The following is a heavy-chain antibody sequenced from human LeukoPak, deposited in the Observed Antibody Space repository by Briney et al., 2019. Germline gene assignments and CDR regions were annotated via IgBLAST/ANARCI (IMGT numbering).Heavy chain of an antibody. CDR3: ARGIFGVVISDY. J-gene: IGHJ4*02. D-gene: IGHD3-3*01. CDR1: GFTFSSYS. CDR2: ISSSSSYI. V-gene: IGHV3-21*01. Sequence: GRSLRLSCAASGFTFSSYSMNWVRQAPGKGLEWVSSISSSSSYIYYADSVKGRFTISRDNAKNSLYLQMNSLRAEDTAVYYCARGIFGVVISDYWGQGTLVTVSS.